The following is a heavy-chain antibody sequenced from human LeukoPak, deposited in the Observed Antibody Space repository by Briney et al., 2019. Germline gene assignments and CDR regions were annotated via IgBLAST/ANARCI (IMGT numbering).Heavy chain of an antibody. V-gene: IGHV4-4*02. J-gene: IGHJ3*02. CDR2: IYYSGST. CDR1: GGSISSSNW. CDR3: ARESVEGPDAFDI. Sequence: SETLSLTCAVSGGSISSSNWWSWVRQPPGKGLEWIGYIYYSGSTNYNPSLKSQVTISVDTSKNQFSLKLSSVTAADTAVYYCARESVEGPDAFDIWGQGTMVTVSS.